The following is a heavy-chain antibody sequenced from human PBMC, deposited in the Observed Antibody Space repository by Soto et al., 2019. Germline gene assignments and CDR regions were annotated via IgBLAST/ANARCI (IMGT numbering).Heavy chain of an antibody. D-gene: IGHD5-18*01. CDR1: GFTFSTYT. V-gene: IGHV3-30-3*01. CDR2: IVYDGGKI. CDR3: ASRSVPGYSYGEGFDY. Sequence: QVQLVESGGAVVQPGRSLRLSCAASGFTFSTYTMHWVRQAPGKGLEWVALIVYDGGKIHYADSVEGRFTISRDNSKNTLSLQMNSLTAEDTGIYYCASRSVPGYSYGEGFDYWGQGTLVTVSS. J-gene: IGHJ4*02.